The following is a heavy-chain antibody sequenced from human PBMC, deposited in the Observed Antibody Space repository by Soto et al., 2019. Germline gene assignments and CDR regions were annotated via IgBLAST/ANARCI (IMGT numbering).Heavy chain of an antibody. CDR1: GGSISSRSYY. CDR2: IYYSGST. Sequence: SETLSLTCTVSGGSISSRSYYWGWIRQPPGKGLEWIGSIYYSGSTYYNPSLKSRVTISVDTSKNQFSLKLSSVTAADTAVYYCARHERDGYNCYYFDYWGQGTLVTVSS. CDR3: ARHERDGYNCYYFDY. D-gene: IGHD5-12*01. V-gene: IGHV4-39*01. J-gene: IGHJ4*02.